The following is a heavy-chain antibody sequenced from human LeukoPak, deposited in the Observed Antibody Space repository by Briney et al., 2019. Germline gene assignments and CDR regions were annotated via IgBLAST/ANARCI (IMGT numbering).Heavy chain of an antibody. CDR3: ARAFSRDGSIGDDAFDI. CDR1: GFTFSSYS. D-gene: IGHD5-24*01. V-gene: IGHV3-21*01. Sequence: GGSLRLSCAASGFTFSSYSMNWVRQAPGKGLEWVSSISSSSGYIYYADSVKGRFTISRDNAKNSLYLQMNSLRAEDTAVYYCARAFSRDGSIGDDAFDIWGQGTMVTASS. CDR2: ISSSSGYI. J-gene: IGHJ3*02.